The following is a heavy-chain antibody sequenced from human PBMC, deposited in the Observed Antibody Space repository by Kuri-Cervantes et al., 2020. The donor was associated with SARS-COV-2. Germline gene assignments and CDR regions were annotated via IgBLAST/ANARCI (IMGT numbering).Heavy chain of an antibody. CDR2: INPDGSYT. D-gene: IGHD6-13*01. V-gene: IGHV3-74*01. CDR1: GFTFSSYA. Sequence: GGSLRLSCAASGFTFSSYAMHRVRQAPGKGLVWVSRINPDGSYTNNADSVKGRFTISRDNSKNTLYLQLNSLRAEDTAVYYCARDYSTNFMDVWGQGTTVTVSS. CDR3: ARDYSTNFMDV. J-gene: IGHJ6*02.